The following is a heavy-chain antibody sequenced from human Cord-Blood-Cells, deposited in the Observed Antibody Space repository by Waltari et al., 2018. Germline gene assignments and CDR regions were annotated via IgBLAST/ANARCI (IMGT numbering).Heavy chain of an antibody. Sequence: QVQLVQSGAEVKKPGASVKVSCKASGYTFTGYYMHWVRQAPGQGLEWMGWINPNSGGTNYAQKFQGRVTTTRDTSISTAYMELSRLRSDDTAVYYCARGVGCSSTSCYWPRYYYYMDVWGKGTTVTVSS. CDR2: INPNSGGT. CDR1: GYTFTGYY. V-gene: IGHV1-2*02. J-gene: IGHJ6*03. D-gene: IGHD2-2*01. CDR3: ARGVGCSSTSCYWPRYYYYMDV.